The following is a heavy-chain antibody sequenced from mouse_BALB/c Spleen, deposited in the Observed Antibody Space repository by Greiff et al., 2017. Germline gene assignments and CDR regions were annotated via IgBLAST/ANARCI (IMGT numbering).Heavy chain of an antibody. CDR1: GFTFNTYA. V-gene: IGHV10-1*02. Sequence: EVQLEESGGGLVQPKGSLKLSCAASGFTFNTYAMNWVRQAPGKGLEWVARIRSKSNTYATYYAVSVQDRFTISRDESQSMLYLHMNNLKTEDTAMYYRVGGNYVAYWGQGTTLTVSS. CDR2: IRSKSNTYAT. J-gene: IGHJ2*01. CDR3: VGGNYVAY.